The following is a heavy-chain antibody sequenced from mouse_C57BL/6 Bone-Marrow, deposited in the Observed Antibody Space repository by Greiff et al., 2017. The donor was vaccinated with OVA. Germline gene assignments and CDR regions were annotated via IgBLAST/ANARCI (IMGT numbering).Heavy chain of an antibody. J-gene: IGHJ2*01. CDR3: ARGGLRRRYYFDY. V-gene: IGHV5-17*01. Sequence: EVMLVESGGGLAKPGGSLKLSCAASGFTFSDYGMHWVRQAPEKGLEWVAYISSGSSTIYYADTVKGRFTISRDNAKNTLFLQMTSLRSEDTAMYYCARGGLRRRYYFDYWGQGTTLTVSS. CDR1: GFTFSDYG. D-gene: IGHD2-4*01. CDR2: ISSGSSTI.